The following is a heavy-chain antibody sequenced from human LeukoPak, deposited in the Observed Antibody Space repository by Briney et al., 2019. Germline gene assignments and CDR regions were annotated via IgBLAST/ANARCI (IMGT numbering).Heavy chain of an antibody. Sequence: GGSLRLSCAASGFSFNTYAMSWARQAPGKGLEGCSVISDSGGRGSGGSTYYADSVKGRFTISRDNSKNTLSLKMNSLRAEDTAVYYCAKDRRDGFLGDDFDIWGQGTMVTVSS. CDR1: GFSFNTYA. CDR2: ISDSGGRGSGGST. J-gene: IGHJ3*02. V-gene: IGHV3-23*01. CDR3: AKDRRDGFLGDDFDI. D-gene: IGHD5-24*01.